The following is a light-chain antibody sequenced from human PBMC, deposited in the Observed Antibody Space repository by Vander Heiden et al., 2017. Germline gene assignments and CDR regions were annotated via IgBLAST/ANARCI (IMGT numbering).Light chain of an antibody. CDR1: SSNIGNNY. V-gene: IGLV1-51*01. J-gene: IGLJ1*01. CDR3: GTWDSSQTAGV. CDR2: DNS. Sequence: QSVFTQPPSVSAAPGQKVTISCSGSSSNIGNNYVPWYQQLPGTAPKLLIYDNSKRPSGIPDRFSGSKSGTSATLDITGLQTGDEADYYCGTWDSSQTAGVFGTGTKVTVL.